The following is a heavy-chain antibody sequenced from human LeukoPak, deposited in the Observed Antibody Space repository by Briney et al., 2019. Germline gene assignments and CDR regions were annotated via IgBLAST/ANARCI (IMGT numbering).Heavy chain of an antibody. J-gene: IGHJ4*02. CDR2: IYYSGST. Sequence: SETLSLTCTVSGGSIRSYYWSWIRQPPGKGLEWIAYIYYSGSTNYNPSLKSRVTISVDTSKNQFSLKLSSVTAADTAVYYCAVVLSGYFSDWGQGTLVTVSS. CDR1: GGSIRSYY. D-gene: IGHD3-22*01. CDR3: AVVLSGYFSD. V-gene: IGHV4-59*01.